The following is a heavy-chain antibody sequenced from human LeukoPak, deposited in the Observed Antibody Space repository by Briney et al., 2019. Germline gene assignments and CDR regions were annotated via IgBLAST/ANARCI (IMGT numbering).Heavy chain of an antibody. Sequence: ASVKVSCKASGYTFTVYYMHWVRQAPGQGLEWMGWLNPNSGDTNYAQKLQGRVSMTRDSSISTAYMDLSDLRSDDTAVYSCARGRNIEMTTMSGGSDYWGPGTLVTVSS. CDR2: LNPNSGDT. J-gene: IGHJ4*02. CDR1: GYTFTVYY. V-gene: IGHV1-2*02. CDR3: ARGRNIEMTTMSGGSDY. D-gene: IGHD5-24*01.